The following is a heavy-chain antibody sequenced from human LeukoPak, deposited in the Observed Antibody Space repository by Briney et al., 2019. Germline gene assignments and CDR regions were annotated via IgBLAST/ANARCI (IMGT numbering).Heavy chain of an antibody. CDR1: GFTFSNAW. CDR3: ARDLVGASYY. CDR2: VSRTSSTI. D-gene: IGHD1-26*01. V-gene: IGHV3-48*02. J-gene: IGHJ4*02. Sequence: GGSLRLSCAASGFTFSNAWMNWVRQAPGKGLEWVSYVSRTSSTIYYADSVKGRFTISRDNAKNSLSLQMNSLRDEDTAVYYCARDLVGASYYWGQGTLVTVSS.